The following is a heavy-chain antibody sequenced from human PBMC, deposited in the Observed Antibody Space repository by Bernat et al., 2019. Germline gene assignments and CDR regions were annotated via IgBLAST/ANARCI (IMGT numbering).Heavy chain of an antibody. J-gene: IGHJ6*02. CDR2: IKSKTDGGTT. Sequence: EVQLVESGGGLVKPGGSLRLSCAASGFTFSNAWMSWVRQAPGKGLEWVGRIKSKTDGGTTDYAAPVKGRFTISRDDSKNTLYLQMNSLKTEEKAVDYYCTEDYGGAYYYYGMDVWGQGTTVTVSS. V-gene: IGHV3-15*01. D-gene: IGHD4-17*01. CDR1: GFTFSNAW. CDR3: CTEDYGGAYYYYGMDV.